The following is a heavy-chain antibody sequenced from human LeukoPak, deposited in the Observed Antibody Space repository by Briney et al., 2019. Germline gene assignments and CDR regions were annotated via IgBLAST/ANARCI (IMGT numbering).Heavy chain of an antibody. J-gene: IGHJ4*02. Sequence: ASVKVSCKASGGTFSSYATSWVRQAPGQGLEWMGGIIPIFGTANYAQKFQGRVTITTDESTSTAYMELSSLRSEDTAVYYCASRLYDYSNYDYFDYWGQGTLVTVSS. CDR2: IIPIFGTA. CDR3: ASRLYDYSNYDYFDY. CDR1: GGTFSSYA. V-gene: IGHV1-69*05. D-gene: IGHD4-11*01.